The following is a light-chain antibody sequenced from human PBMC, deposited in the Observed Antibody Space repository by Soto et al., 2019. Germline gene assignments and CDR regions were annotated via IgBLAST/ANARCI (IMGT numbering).Light chain of an antibody. CDR2: KAS. CDR1: QSISSW. Sequence: DTQMTQSPSTLSASVGDRVTITCRASQSISSWLAWYQQKPGKAPKLLIYKASSLESGVPSRFSGSGSGTEFTLTISSLQPEDFATYYCQQSFSTPTFGQGTRLEI. V-gene: IGKV1-5*03. CDR3: QQSFSTPT. J-gene: IGKJ5*01.